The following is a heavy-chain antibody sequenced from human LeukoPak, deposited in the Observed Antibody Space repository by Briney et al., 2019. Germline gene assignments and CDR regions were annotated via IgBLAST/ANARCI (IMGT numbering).Heavy chain of an antibody. V-gene: IGHV4-34*01. D-gene: IGHD2-15*01. CDR2: INHSGST. CDR1: GGSFSGYY. Sequence: SETLSLTCAVYGGSFSGYYWSWIRQPPGKGLEWIGEINHSGSTNHNPSLKSRVTISVDTSKNQFSLKLSSVTAADTAVYYCARDRVHYFDYWGQGTLVTVSS. CDR3: ARDRVHYFDY. J-gene: IGHJ4*02.